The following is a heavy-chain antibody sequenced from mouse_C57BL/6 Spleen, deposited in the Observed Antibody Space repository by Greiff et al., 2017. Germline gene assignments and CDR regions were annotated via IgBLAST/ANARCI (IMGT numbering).Heavy chain of an antibody. D-gene: IGHD1-1*01. CDR1: GFTFSNYW. CDR3: TVYYYGSSYWYFDV. Sequence: EVQVEESGGGFVQPGGSMKLSCVASGFTFSNYWMNWVRQSPEKGLEWVAQIRFKSDNYATPYAESVNGRFTISRDDSKSSVYLQMNNLRAEDTGIYYCTVYYYGSSYWYFDVWGTGTTVTVSS. V-gene: IGHV6-3*01. J-gene: IGHJ1*03. CDR2: IRFKSDNYAT.